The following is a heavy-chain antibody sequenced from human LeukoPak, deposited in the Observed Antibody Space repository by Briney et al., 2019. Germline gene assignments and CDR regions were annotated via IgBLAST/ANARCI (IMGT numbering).Heavy chain of an antibody. Sequence: QPGGSLGLSCAASGFTFNNYAMHWVRQAPGEGLEWVALISYDGSSKYYADSVKGRFTISRDNSKNTLYLQMNSLRAEDTAVYYCANIRDYNSGLFDYWGQGTLVTVSS. CDR1: GFTFNNYA. V-gene: IGHV3-30*04. CDR2: ISYDGSSK. CDR3: ANIRDYNSGLFDY. J-gene: IGHJ4*02. D-gene: IGHD6-19*01.